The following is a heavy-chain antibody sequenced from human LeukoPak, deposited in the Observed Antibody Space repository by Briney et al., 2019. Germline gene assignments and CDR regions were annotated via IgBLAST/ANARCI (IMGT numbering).Heavy chain of an antibody. D-gene: IGHD5-18*01. CDR3: AKVSSGYTFD. V-gene: IGHV3-23*01. Sequence: GGSLRLSYAASGFTFTSYAMSWVRQAPGKGLEWVSGISGSGGSTYYAESVKGRFTISRDNSKNTLYLQMNSLRVEDTALYYCAKVSSGYTFDWGQGTLVTVSS. J-gene: IGHJ4*02. CDR1: GFTFTSYA. CDR2: ISGSGGST.